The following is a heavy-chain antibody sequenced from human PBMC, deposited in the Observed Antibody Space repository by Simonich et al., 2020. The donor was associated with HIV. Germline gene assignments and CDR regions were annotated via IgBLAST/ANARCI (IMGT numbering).Heavy chain of an antibody. J-gene: IGHJ4*02. CDR1: GGSFSGYY. D-gene: IGHD3-3*01. V-gene: IGHV4-34*01. CDR3: ARRDRELILYFDY. CDR2: INHSGIT. Sequence: QVQLQQCGAGLLKPSETLSLTCAVYGGSFSGYYWSWIRQPPGKGLEWIGEINHSGITNYKSSLNSRATISVDKSKNQFSLKLSSVTAADTAIYYCARRDRELILYFDYWGQGNLVTVSS.